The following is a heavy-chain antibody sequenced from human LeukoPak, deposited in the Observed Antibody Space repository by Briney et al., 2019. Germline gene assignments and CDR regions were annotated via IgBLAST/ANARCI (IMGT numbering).Heavy chain of an antibody. CDR3: ARYSGYDLSYYPYYMDV. CDR2: ISGSGGST. V-gene: IGHV3-23*01. D-gene: IGHD5-12*01. Sequence: GGSLRLSCAASGFTFSSYGMSWCRQDPGKGLEGVSGISGSGGSTYYDASVKGRFTISGDNSKNQLSLQMNTLTAADTAVYYAARYSGYDLSYYPYYMDVLGKGTTVTISS. J-gene: IGHJ6*03. CDR1: GFTFSSYG.